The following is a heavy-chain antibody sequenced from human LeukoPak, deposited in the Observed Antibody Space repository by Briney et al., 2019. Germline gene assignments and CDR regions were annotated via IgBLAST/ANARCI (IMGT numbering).Heavy chain of an antibody. CDR3: AKAFFSGSGGNHKHFDS. CDR1: GFAVGSNY. D-gene: IGHD3-10*01. CDR2: IYSGGGST. V-gene: IGHV3-53*01. Sequence: GGSLRPSCGASGFAVGSNYMSWVRQTPARGLEWVSVIYSGGGSTFYADSVKGRFTISRDDSKSTLFLQMNSLRAEDTAVYYCAKAFFSGSGGNHKHFDSWGQGTLVTVSS. J-gene: IGHJ4*02.